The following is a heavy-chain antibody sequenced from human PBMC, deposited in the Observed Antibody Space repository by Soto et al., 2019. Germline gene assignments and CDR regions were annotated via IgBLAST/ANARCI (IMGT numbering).Heavy chain of an antibody. CDR1: GYNFATYW. D-gene: IGHD4-17*01. CDR3: ARHGFYGDYASNYFDP. V-gene: IGHV5-51*01. J-gene: IGHJ5*02. Sequence: PGESLKISCECFGYNFATYWIAWVRHLPEKGLEYMGIIYPRDSDSRYSPSFQGPVTFSADKSISTAYMQWSSLKASDTAMYYCARHGFYGDYASNYFDPWGQGTLVTVSS. CDR2: IYPRDSDS.